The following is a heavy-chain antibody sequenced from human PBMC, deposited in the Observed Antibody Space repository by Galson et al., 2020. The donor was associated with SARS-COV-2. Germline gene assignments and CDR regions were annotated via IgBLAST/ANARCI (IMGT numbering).Heavy chain of an antibody. CDR2: IDSDGTGI. V-gene: IGHV3-74*01. Sequence: RGSLRLSCAASGFTFRNYWMHWVRPVPGKGLVWVSRIDSDGTGITYADSVKGRFTISRDKAKNTLYLQMNSLRAEDTAVYYCARLTVVYGMDVWGQGTTVTVSS. D-gene: IGHD3-10*01. CDR1: GFTFRNYW. J-gene: IGHJ6*02. CDR3: ARLTVVYGMDV.